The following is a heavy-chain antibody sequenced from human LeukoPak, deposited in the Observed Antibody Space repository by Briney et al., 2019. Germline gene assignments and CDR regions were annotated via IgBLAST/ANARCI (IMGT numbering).Heavy chain of an antibody. CDR3: TRHGPYGSSGLDY. V-gene: IGHV3-73*01. Sequence: GGSLRLSCAASGFTFSGSAMHWVRQASGKGLEWVGRIRSKANSYATAYAASVKGRFTISRDDSKNTTYLQMNSLKTEDTAVYYCTRHGPYGSSGLDYWGQGTLVTVSS. CDR2: IRSKANSYAT. D-gene: IGHD3-22*01. CDR1: GFTFSGSA. J-gene: IGHJ4*02.